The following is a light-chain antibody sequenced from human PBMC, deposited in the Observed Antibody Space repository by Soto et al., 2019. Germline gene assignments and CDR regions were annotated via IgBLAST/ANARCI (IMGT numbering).Light chain of an antibody. Sequence: EIGLTQSTATLSLSPGERATLSCRASQSVSRYLAWYQQKPGQAPRFLIYDASNRATGIPARFSGSGSGTDFTLTISSLEPEDFAVYYCQQRSDWPRITFGQGTLLEIK. CDR2: DAS. V-gene: IGKV3-11*01. J-gene: IGKJ5*01. CDR1: QSVSRY. CDR3: QQRSDWPRIT.